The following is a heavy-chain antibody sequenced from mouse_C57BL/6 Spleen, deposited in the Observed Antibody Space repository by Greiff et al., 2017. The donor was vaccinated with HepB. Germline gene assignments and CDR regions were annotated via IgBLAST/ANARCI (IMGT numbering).Heavy chain of an antibody. CDR1: GYTFTSYW. V-gene: IGHV1-50*01. D-gene: IGHD2-4*01. Sequence: QVQLQQSGAELVKPGASVKLSCKASGYTFTSYWMQWVKQRPGQGLEWIGEIDPSDSYTNYNQKFKGKATLTVDTSSSTAYMQLSRLTSEDSAVYYCARVYYEGWGQGTTLTVSS. CDR3: ARVYYEG. J-gene: IGHJ2*01. CDR2: IDPSDSYT.